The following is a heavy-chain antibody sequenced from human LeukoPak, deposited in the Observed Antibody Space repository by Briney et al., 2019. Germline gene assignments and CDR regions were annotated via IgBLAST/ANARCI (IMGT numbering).Heavy chain of an antibody. D-gene: IGHD3-22*01. J-gene: IGHJ4*02. V-gene: IGHV4-39*01. CDR1: GGSISSSNYY. Sequence: NTSETLSLTCTVSGGSISSSNYYWGWIRQPPGKGLEWIGSIYYSGSTYYNPSLKSRVTISVDTSKKQFSLKLSSVTAADTAVYYCARRGYYGSNGQYYFDYWGPGTLVTVSS. CDR2: IYYSGST. CDR3: ARRGYYGSNGQYYFDY.